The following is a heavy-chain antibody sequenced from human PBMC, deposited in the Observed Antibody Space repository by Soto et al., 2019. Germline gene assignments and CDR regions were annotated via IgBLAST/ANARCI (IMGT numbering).Heavy chain of an antibody. CDR1: GYTLTELS. CDR2: FDPEDGET. V-gene: IGHV1-24*01. D-gene: IGHD3-3*01. Sequence: ASVKVSCKVSGYTLTELSMHWVRQAPGKGLEWMGGFDPEDGETIYAQKFQGRVTMTEDTSTDTAYMELSSLRSEDTAVYYCATVAARRFLEWLLPINWFDPWGQGTLVTSPQ. CDR3: ATVAARRFLEWLLPINWFDP. J-gene: IGHJ5*02.